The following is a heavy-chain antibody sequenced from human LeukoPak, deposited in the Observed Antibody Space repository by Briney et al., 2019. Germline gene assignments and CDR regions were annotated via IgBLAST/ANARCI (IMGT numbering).Heavy chain of an antibody. CDR3: ATPTAGTWHFDY. CDR1: GFTFSSYW. Sequence: GGSLRLSCAASGFTFSSYWMTWVRQAPGKGLEWVANIKQDASERYYVDSVKSRFTSSRDNAKNSLYLQMNSLRAEDTAVYYCATPTAGTWHFDYWGQGTLVTVSS. J-gene: IGHJ4*02. D-gene: IGHD1-1*01. V-gene: IGHV3-7*01. CDR2: IKQDASER.